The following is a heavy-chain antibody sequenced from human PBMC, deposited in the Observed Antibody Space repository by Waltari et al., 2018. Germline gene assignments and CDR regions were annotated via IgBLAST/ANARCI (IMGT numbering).Heavy chain of an antibody. Sequence: DVQLAESGGGLVQPGGSLRLSCSAAGFNFNHYELNWVRQAPGKGLEWVSFISSSGTSIYYADSVRGRFTISRDNGKNSLYLQMNSLRPEDTAVYYCAGGEPWPKHYYFYHLDVWGQGTTVTVSS. CDR1: GFNFNHYE. J-gene: IGHJ6*02. CDR3: AGGEPWPKHYYFYHLDV. CDR2: ISSSGTSI. V-gene: IGHV3-48*03. D-gene: IGHD3-16*01.